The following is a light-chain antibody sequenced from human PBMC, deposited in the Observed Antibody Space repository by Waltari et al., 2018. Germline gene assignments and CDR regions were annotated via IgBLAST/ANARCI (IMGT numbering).Light chain of an antibody. CDR3: TSYTTSSFWV. Sequence: QSALTQPASVSGSPGQSVTIPCPGTNSYVGGFNFVSRYQQHPGKAPTLIIYDVSKRPSGISDRFSGSKSGNTASLTISGLHAEDETDYYCTSYTTSSFWVFGGGTKLTVL. J-gene: IGLJ3*02. CDR1: NSYVGGFNF. CDR2: DVS. V-gene: IGLV2-14*03.